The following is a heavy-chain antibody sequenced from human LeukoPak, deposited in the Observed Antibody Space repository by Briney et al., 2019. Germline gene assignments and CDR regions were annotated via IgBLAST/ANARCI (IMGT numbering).Heavy chain of an antibody. V-gene: IGHV3-21*01. Sequence: PGGSLRLSCAASGFTFSAYTMSWFRQAPGKGLEWVSSFTSSSSSIYYADSVKGRFTISRDNAKNSLYLQLNSLRAEDTAVYYCARGWGFYYFDSWGQGTLVTVSS. CDR1: GFTFSAYT. CDR3: ARGWGFYYFDS. CDR2: FTSSSSSI. D-gene: IGHD2/OR15-2a*01. J-gene: IGHJ4*02.